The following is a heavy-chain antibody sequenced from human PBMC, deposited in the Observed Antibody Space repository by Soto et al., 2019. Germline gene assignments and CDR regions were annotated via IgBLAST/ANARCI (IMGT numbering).Heavy chain of an antibody. J-gene: IGHJ6*03. CDR1: GGSFSGYY. CDR3: ARAPPTDVIAVAGKTYYYYYMDV. CDR2: VNHSGST. Sequence: SETLSLSCAVYGGSFSGYYWSWIRQPPGKGLEWIGEVNHSGSTNYNPSLKSRVTISVDRSKNQFSLRLSSVTAADTAVYYCARAPPTDVIAVAGKTYYYYYMDVWGKGTTVTVSS. D-gene: IGHD6-19*01. V-gene: IGHV4-34*01.